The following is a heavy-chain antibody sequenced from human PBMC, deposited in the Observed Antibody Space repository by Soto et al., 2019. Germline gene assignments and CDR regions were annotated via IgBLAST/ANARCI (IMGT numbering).Heavy chain of an antibody. Sequence: SETLSLTCVVSGGYISSGGYCWSWIRQPPGKGLEWIGYIFHSGNTYYNPSLKSRVTISVDNSKNQFSLQLSSVTAADTAVYFCARGLSMVRRIITPYYFDSWGQGTLVTVSS. J-gene: IGHJ4*02. CDR1: GGYISSGGYC. CDR3: ARGLSMVRRIITPYYFDS. D-gene: IGHD3-10*01. V-gene: IGHV4-30-2*01. CDR2: IFHSGNT.